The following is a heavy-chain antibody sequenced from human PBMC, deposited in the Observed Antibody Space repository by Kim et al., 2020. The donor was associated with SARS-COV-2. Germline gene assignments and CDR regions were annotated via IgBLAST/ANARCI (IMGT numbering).Heavy chain of an antibody. J-gene: IGHJ4*02. V-gene: IGHV3-49*02. Sequence: YGGTTEYDPSVQGRCIISRDDYKSIAYLQLNSLKTEDTAVYYCTKGWGDYWGQGTLVTVSS. CDR3: TKGWGDY. D-gene: IGHD3-16*01. CDR2: YGGTT.